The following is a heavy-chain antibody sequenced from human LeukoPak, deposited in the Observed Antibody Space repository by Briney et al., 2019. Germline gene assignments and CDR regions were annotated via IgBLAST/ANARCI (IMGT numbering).Heavy chain of an antibody. D-gene: IGHD3-16*01. CDR2: IYYSGST. Sequence: SETLSLTCTVSGGSISSSSYYWGWIRQPPGKGLEWIGSIYYSGSTYYNPSLKGRVTISADKSKNQFSLKLNSATAADTAVYYCTRSPPLGVDHWGQGILVTVSS. V-gene: IGHV4-39*07. CDR1: GGSISSSSYY. CDR3: TRSPPLGVDH. J-gene: IGHJ4*02.